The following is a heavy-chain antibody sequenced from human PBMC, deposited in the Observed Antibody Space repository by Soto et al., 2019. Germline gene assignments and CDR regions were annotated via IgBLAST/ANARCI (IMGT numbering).Heavy chain of an antibody. CDR1: GGSFSGYY. Sequence: SETLSLTCAVYGGSFSGYYWSWIRQPPGKGLEWIGEINHSGSTNYNPSLKSRVTISVDTSKNQFSLKLSSVTAADTAVYYCARAYIPIRFLEWLLPNTNNNWFDPWGQGTLVT. V-gene: IGHV4-34*01. D-gene: IGHD3-3*01. J-gene: IGHJ5*02. CDR3: ARAYIPIRFLEWLLPNTNNNWFDP. CDR2: INHSGST.